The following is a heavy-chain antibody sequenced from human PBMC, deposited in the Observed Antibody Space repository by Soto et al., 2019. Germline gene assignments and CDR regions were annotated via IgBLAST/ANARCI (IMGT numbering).Heavy chain of an antibody. V-gene: IGHV1-69*13. J-gene: IGHJ5*02. CDR2: IIPIFGTA. CDR1: GGTFSSYA. D-gene: IGHD2-21*02. CDR3: AREGVVVVTASWGWFDP. Sequence: SVKVSCKASGGTFSSYAISWVRQAPGQGLEWMGGIIPIFGTANYAQKFQGRVTITADESTSTAYMELSSLRPEHTAAYYCAREGVVVVTASWGWFDPWGQGTLVSVSS.